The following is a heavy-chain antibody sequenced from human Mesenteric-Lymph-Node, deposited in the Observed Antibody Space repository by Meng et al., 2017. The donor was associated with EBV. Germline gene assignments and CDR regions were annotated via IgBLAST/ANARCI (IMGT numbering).Heavy chain of an antibody. CDR1: GGSISSGAYY. CDR3: ARGYSYDSFGLDY. V-gene: IGHV4-30-4*01. CDR2: IYYSGST. Sequence: ESGPRLVKPSQTLSLTCAASGGSISSGAYYWTWIRQPTGKGLESIGYIYYSGSTYYNPSLQSRVTMSVDTSKNQFSLKLSSVTAADTAVYYCARGYSYDSFGLDYWGQGALVTVSS. J-gene: IGHJ4*02. D-gene: IGHD5-18*01.